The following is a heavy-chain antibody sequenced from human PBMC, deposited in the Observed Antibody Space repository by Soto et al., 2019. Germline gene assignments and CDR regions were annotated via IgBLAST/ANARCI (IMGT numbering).Heavy chain of an antibody. CDR1: GFTFSSYA. CDR3: AKNGPLTRNPRFDY. CDR2: ISGSGGST. J-gene: IGHJ4*02. V-gene: IGHV3-23*01. D-gene: IGHD1-1*01. Sequence: LGLSCAASGFTFSSYAMSWVRQAPGKGLEWVSAISGSGGSTYYADSVKGRFTISRDNSKNTLYLQMNSLRAEDTAVYYCAKNGPLTRNPRFDYWGQGXLVTVS.